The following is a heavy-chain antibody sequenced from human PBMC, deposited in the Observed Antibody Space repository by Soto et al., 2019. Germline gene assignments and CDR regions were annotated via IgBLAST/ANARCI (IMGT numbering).Heavy chain of an antibody. V-gene: IGHV3-21*01. CDR2: ISSSSSYI. CDR3: ARSPTTYFDY. Sequence: GESLKISCAASGFTFSSYSMNWVRQAPGKGLEWVSSISSSSSYIYYADSVKGRFTISRDNAKNSLYLQMNSLRAEDTAVYYCARSPTTYFDYWGQGTLVTVSS. CDR1: GFTFSSYS. J-gene: IGHJ4*02. D-gene: IGHD4-4*01.